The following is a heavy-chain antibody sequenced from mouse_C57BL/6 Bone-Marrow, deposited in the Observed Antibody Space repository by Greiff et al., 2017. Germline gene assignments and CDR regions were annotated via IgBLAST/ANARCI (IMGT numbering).Heavy chain of an antibody. CDR3: ARWLLRYYYAMDY. D-gene: IGHD2-3*01. Sequence: VQLQQSGAELVKPGASVKLSCKASGYTFTSYWMHWVKQRPGQGLEWIGMIHPNSGSTNYNEKFKSKATLTVDKSSSTAYMQLSSLTSEDSAVYYCARWLLRYYYAMDYWGQGTSVTVSS. V-gene: IGHV1-64*01. CDR2: IHPNSGST. J-gene: IGHJ4*01. CDR1: GYTFTSYW.